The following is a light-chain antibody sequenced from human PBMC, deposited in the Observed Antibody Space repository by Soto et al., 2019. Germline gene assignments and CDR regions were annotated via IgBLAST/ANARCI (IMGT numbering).Light chain of an antibody. CDR1: SSDIGVYNY. CDR2: EVS. Sequence: QSVLTQPASVSGSPGHSITISCTGSSSDIGVYNYVSWYQHHPGKAPKVMIYEVSNRPSGVSSRFSGSKSANTASLTISGLQAEDEADYYCSSYTTSSTWVFGGGIQLTVL. J-gene: IGLJ3*02. V-gene: IGLV2-14*01. CDR3: SSYTTSSTWV.